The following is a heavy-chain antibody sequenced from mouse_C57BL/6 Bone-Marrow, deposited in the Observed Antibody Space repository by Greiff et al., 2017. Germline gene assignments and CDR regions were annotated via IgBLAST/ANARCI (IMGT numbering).Heavy chain of an antibody. CDR3: TLGNFDY. J-gene: IGHJ2*01. Sequence: VQLKESGAELVRPGASVKLSCTASGFNIKDDYMHWVKQRPEQGLEWIGWIDPENGDTEYASKFQGKAPITADTSSNTAYLQLSSLTSEDTAVYYCTLGNFDYWGQGTTLTVSS. CDR2: IDPENGDT. V-gene: IGHV14-4*01. CDR1: GFNIKDDY.